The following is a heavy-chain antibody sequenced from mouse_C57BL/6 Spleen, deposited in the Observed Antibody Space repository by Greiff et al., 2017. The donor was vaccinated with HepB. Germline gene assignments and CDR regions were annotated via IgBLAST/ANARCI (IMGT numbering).Heavy chain of an antibody. V-gene: IGHV3-6*01. CDR1: GYSITSGYY. J-gene: IGHJ3*01. CDR3: ARESVYDGYYEAWFAY. D-gene: IGHD2-3*01. CDR2: ISYDGSN. Sequence: EVQLQQSGPGLVKPSQSLSLTCSVTGYSITSGYYWNWIRQFPGNKLEWMGYISYDGSNNYNPSLKNRISITRDTSKNQFFLKLNSVTTEDTATYYCARESVYDGYYEAWFAYWGQGTLVTVSA.